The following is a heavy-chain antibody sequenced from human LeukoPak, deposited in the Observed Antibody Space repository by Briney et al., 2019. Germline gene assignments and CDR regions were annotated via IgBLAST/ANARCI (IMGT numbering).Heavy chain of an antibody. D-gene: IGHD3-3*01. V-gene: IGHV5-51*01. CDR2: IYPGDSDT. CDR1: GYNFTNYW. Sequence: GESLKISCKISGYNFTNYWIGWVRQMPGKGLEWMGIIYPGDSDTRYSPSFRGQVTISAGKSISTAYLQWSSLKASDTAMYYCARAPYDFWSGYSYYFDYWGQGTLVTVSS. CDR3: ARAPYDFWSGYSYYFDY. J-gene: IGHJ4*02.